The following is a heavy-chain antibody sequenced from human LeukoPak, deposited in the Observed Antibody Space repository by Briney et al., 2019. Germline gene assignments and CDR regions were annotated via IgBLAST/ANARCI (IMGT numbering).Heavy chain of an antibody. V-gene: IGHV1-2*02. CDR3: ASTSSGFYYYDSSGLDY. D-gene: IGHD3-22*01. Sequence: ASVKVSCKASGYTFTGYYMNWVREAPGQGLEWMGWINPNSGGTNYAQKFQGRVTMTRDTSISTAYMELSRLRSDDTAVYYCASTSSGFYYYDSSGLDYWGQGTLVTVSS. CDR2: INPNSGGT. J-gene: IGHJ4*02. CDR1: GYTFTGYY.